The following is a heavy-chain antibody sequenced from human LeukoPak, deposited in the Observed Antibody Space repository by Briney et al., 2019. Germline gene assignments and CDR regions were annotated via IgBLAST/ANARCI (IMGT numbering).Heavy chain of an antibody. Sequence: GASVKVSCKASGGTFSSYAISWVRQAPGQGLEWMGGIIPIFGTANYAQKFQGRVTITADKSTSTAYMELSSLRSEDTAVYYCARLPDSSDDAFDIWGQGTMVTVSS. CDR2: IIPIFGTA. CDR3: ARLPDSSDDAFDI. D-gene: IGHD3-22*01. J-gene: IGHJ3*02. V-gene: IGHV1-69*06. CDR1: GGTFSSYA.